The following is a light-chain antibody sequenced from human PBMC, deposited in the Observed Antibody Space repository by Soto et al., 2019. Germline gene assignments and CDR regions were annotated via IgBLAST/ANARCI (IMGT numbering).Light chain of an antibody. Sequence: EIVLTQSPATLSLSPGERATLSCRASQSISSYLAWYQQKPGQAPRLLIYDASNRATGIPARFSGSGSGTYFTLTISSLEPEYFAIYYCQQRSNWPLFGPGTKVDIK. CDR3: QQRSNWPL. CDR1: QSISSY. J-gene: IGKJ3*01. CDR2: DAS. V-gene: IGKV3-11*01.